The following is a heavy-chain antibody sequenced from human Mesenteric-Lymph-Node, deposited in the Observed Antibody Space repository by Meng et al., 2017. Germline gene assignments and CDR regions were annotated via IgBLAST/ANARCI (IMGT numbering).Heavy chain of an antibody. CDR2: IIPIFGTA. CDR1: GGTFSSYA. J-gene: IGHJ4*02. V-gene: IGHV1-69*13. D-gene: IGHD3-22*01. CDR3: ARAYYYDSSGYKRKGSNFDY. Sequence: SVKVSCKASGGTFSSYAISWVRQAPGQGLEWMGGIIPIFGTANYAQKFQGRVTITADESTSTAYMELSSLRSEDTAVYYCARAYYYDSSGYKRKGSNFDYWGQGTLVTVSS.